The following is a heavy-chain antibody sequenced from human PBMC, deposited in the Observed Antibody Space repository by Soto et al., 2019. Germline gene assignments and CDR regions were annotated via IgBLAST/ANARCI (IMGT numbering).Heavy chain of an antibody. CDR1: GFTFDDYA. CDR3: AKDATAAGTLEYFRH. Sequence: EVQVVESGGGLVQPGKSLRLSCAASGFTFDDYAMHWVRQAPGKGLEWVSGISYNSGTIGYADSVKGRFTISRDNRKKSLYLQMNSLRVEDTALYYCAKDATAAGTLEYFRHWGQGTLVTVSS. CDR2: ISYNSGTI. V-gene: IGHV3-9*01. J-gene: IGHJ1*01. D-gene: IGHD6-13*01.